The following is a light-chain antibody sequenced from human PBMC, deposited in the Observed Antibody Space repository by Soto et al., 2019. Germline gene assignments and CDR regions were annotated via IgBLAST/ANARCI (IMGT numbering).Light chain of an antibody. CDR3: RSYADSNSYV. J-gene: IGLJ1*01. CDR1: SSDVGGYNY. CDR2: EVT. Sequence: QSALTQPPSASGSPGQSVTISCTGTSSDVGGYNYVYWYQQHPGKAPKLMIYEVTKRPSGVPDRFSGSKSGNTASLTVSGLQAEEEADYYCRSYADSNSYVFGTGTKVTVL. V-gene: IGLV2-8*01.